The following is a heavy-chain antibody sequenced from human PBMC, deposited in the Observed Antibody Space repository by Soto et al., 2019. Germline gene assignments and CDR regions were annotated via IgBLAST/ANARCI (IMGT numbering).Heavy chain of an antibody. D-gene: IGHD2-15*01. V-gene: IGHV1-3*01. Sequence: QVQLVQSGAEVKKPGASVKVSCKASGYTFTSYAMHWVRQAPGQRLEWMGWINAGNGNTKYSQKFQGRVTITRDTSAGTAYRELGSLRSEDTAVYYCARGPGGPDGPGDYWGQGTLVTVSS. CDR1: GYTFTSYA. CDR3: ARGPGGPDGPGDY. J-gene: IGHJ4*02. CDR2: INAGNGNT.